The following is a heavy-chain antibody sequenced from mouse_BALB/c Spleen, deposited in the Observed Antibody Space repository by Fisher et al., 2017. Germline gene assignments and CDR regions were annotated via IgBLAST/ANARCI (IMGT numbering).Heavy chain of an antibody. Sequence: KFKGKATMTADTSSNTAYLQLNSLTSEDSAVYYCAREGSIYAMDYWGQGTSVTVSS. J-gene: IGHJ4*01. V-gene: IGHV14-2*02. CDR3: AREGSIYAMDY.